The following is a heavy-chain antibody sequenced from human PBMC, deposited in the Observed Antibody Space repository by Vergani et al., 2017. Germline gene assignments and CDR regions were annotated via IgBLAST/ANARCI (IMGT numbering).Heavy chain of an antibody. CDR1: GFTFSNYG. Sequence: QVQLVESGGGVVQPGRSLRLSCAASGFTFSNYGMHWVRQAPGKGLEWVAVIWYDGSNNYYADSVKGRFTISRDNSKNTLYLQMNSLRAEDTAVYYCARDDSSSWYYFDYWGQGTLVTVSS. CDR2: IWYDGSNN. V-gene: IGHV3-33*01. J-gene: IGHJ4*02. CDR3: ARDDSSSWYYFDY. D-gene: IGHD6-13*01.